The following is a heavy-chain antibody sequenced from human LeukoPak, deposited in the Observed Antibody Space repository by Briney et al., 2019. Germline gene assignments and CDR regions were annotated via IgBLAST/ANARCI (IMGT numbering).Heavy chain of an antibody. CDR3: ARDAPSFYGSGSYQASPDAFDI. CDR2: ISAYNGNT. J-gene: IGHJ3*02. V-gene: IGHV1-18*01. Sequence: GASVKVSCKASGYTFTSYGISWVRQAPGQGLEWMGWISAYNGNTNYAQKLQGRVTMTTDTSTSTAYMELRSLRSDDTAVYYWARDAPSFYGSGSYQASPDAFDIWGQGTMVTVSS. D-gene: IGHD3-10*01. CDR1: GYTFTSYG.